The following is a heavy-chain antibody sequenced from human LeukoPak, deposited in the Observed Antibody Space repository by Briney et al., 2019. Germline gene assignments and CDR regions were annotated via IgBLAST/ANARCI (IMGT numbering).Heavy chain of an antibody. D-gene: IGHD1-14*01. CDR2: IHNSGRT. Sequence: PSETLSLTCSVSGGSVSSYYWSWIRQSPGKDLNWIGYIHNSGRTNYNPSLKSRVTGFVDTSKNQVSLRLSSVTAADTAVYYCARHGTISSESYFDYWGQGALVTVSS. J-gene: IGHJ4*02. CDR1: GGSVSSYY. CDR3: ARHGTISSESYFDY. V-gene: IGHV4-59*08.